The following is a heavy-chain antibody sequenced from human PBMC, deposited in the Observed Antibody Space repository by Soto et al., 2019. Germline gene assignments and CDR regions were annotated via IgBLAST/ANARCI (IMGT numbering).Heavy chain of an antibody. V-gene: IGHV4-61*01. CDR3: ARDSRLPVDPGGYYYYGMDV. CDR1: GGSVSSVSYY. J-gene: IGHJ6*02. D-gene: IGHD3-16*01. CDR2: VYYSGST. Sequence: QVQLQESGPGLVKPSETLSLTCTVSGGSVSSVSYYWSWIRQPPGKGLEWIGYVYYSGSTNYNPSLKGRVTISVDTSKSQFALKVGSVTAADTAVYYCARDSRLPVDPGGYYYYGMDVWGQGTTVTVSS.